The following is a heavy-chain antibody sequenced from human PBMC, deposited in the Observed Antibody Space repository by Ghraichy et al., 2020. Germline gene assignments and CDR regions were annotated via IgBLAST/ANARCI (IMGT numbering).Heavy chain of an antibody. V-gene: IGHV3-7*01. Sequence: LSLTCAASGFTFSSYWMSWVRQAPGKGLEWVANIKQDGSEKYYVDSVKGRFTISRDNAQNSLYLQMNSLRAEDTAVYYCARGAVASDYWGQGTLVTVSS. D-gene: IGHD6-19*01. CDR3: ARGAVASDY. CDR2: IKQDGSEK. J-gene: IGHJ4*02. CDR1: GFTFSSYW.